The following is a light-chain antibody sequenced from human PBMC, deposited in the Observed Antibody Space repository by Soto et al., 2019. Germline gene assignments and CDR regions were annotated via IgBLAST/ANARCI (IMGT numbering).Light chain of an antibody. CDR3: QQLNTYPIT. CDR1: QSVSSS. V-gene: IGKV3-15*01. CDR2: GAS. Sequence: EIVMTQSPATLSVSPGEGATLSCRASQSVSSSLAWYQQKPGQAPSLLIYGASTRATGIPARFSGSGSGTDFTLTISSLQPEDFATYYCQQLNTYPITFGQGTRLEIK. J-gene: IGKJ5*01.